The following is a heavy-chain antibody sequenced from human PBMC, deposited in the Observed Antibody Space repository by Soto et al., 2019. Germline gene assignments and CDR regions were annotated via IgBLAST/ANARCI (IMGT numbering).Heavy chain of an antibody. J-gene: IGHJ6*02. CDR2: IYPGDLDT. Sequence: LKISCKGSGYSFSSFWVAWVRQTPGKGLEWLGIIYPGDLDTRYTSSFQGHVIISADKSSNTVYLQWSSLKASDTAMYYCARSIAVTGTYFSGLDVWGQGTPVTVSS. V-gene: IGHV5-51*01. D-gene: IGHD6-19*01. CDR1: GYSFSSFW. CDR3: ARSIAVTGTYFSGLDV.